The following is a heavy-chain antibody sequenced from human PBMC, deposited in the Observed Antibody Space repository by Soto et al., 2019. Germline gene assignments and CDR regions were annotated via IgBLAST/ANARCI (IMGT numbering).Heavy chain of an antibody. J-gene: IGHJ4*02. CDR3: AKDQRTGSDYGDYCIDY. Sequence: PGGSLRLSCAASGFTFSSYGMHWVRQAPGKGLEWVAVISYDGSNKYYADSVKGRFTISRDNSKNTLYLQMNSLRAEDTAVYYCAKDQRTGSDYGDYCIDYWGQGTLVTVSS. V-gene: IGHV3-30*18. D-gene: IGHD4-17*01. CDR2: ISYDGSNK. CDR1: GFTFSSYG.